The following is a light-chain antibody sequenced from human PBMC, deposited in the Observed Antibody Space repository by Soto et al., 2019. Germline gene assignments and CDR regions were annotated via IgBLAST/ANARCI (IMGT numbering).Light chain of an antibody. V-gene: IGLV1-40*01. CDR1: SSNIGAGYD. CDR3: AAWDDSLNGWV. Sequence: QSALTQPPSVSGAPGQRVTISCTGSSSNIGAGYDVHWYQQLPGTAPKLLIYGNSNRPSGVPDRFSGSKSGTSASLAITGLQAEDEADSYCAAWDDSLNGWVFGGGTKLTVL. J-gene: IGLJ3*02. CDR2: GNS.